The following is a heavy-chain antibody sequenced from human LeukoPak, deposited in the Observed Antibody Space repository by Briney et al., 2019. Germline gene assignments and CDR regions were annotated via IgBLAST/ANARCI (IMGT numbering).Heavy chain of an antibody. CDR2: IYYSGST. V-gene: IGHV4-59*01. J-gene: IGHJ6*03. D-gene: IGHD5-12*01. Sequence: SETLSLTCTVSGGSISSYYWSWIRQPPGKGLEWIGYIYYSGSTNYNPSLQSRVTISVDTSKNQFSLKLSSVTAADTAVYYCARYSGYGLPYYYYYMDVWGKGTTVTISS. CDR1: GGSISSYY. CDR3: ARYSGYGLPYYYYYMDV.